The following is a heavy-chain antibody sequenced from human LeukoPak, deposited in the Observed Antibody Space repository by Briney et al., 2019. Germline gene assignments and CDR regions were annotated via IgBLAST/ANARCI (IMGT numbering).Heavy chain of an antibody. CDR3: ARDNFNYDFWSGYYTPPFDY. V-gene: IGHV4-38-2*02. Sequence: SETLSLTCTLSGYSISSGYHWGWIRQPPGKGLEWSGSIYHSGSTYYHPSLKSRATISVATSKNQFSLKLSSVTTADTAVYYCARDNFNYDFWSGYYTPPFDYWGQGTLVTVSS. CDR2: IYHSGST. CDR1: GYSISSGYH. D-gene: IGHD3-3*01. J-gene: IGHJ4*02.